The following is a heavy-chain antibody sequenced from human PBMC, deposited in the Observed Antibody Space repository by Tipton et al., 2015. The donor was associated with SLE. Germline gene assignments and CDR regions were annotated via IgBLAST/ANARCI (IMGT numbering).Heavy chain of an antibody. V-gene: IGHV1-46*01. CDR2: INPSGGST. Sequence: QSGPEVKKPGASVKVSCKASGYTFTSYYMHWVRRAPGQGLEWMGIINPSGGSTSYAQKFQGRVTMTRDTSTSTVYMELRSLRSEDTVVYYCARGDRTHDAFDIWGQGTMVPVSS. CDR1: GYTFTSYY. CDR3: ARGDRTHDAFDI. J-gene: IGHJ3*02.